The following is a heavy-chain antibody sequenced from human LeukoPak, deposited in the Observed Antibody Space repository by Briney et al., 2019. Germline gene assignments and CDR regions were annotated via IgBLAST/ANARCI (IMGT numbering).Heavy chain of an antibody. CDR2: IYHSGST. CDR3: ARDYSDAFDI. CDR1: GYSISSGYY. V-gene: IGHV4-38-2*02. J-gene: IGHJ3*02. Sequence: SETLSLTCTVSGYSISSGYYWGWIRQPPGKGLEWIGSIYHSGSTYYNPSLKSRVTISVDTSKNQFSLKLSSVTAADTAVYYCARDYSDAFDIWGQGTMVTV. D-gene: IGHD2-15*01.